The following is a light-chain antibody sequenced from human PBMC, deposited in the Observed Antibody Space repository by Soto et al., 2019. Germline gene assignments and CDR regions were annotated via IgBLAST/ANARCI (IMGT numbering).Light chain of an antibody. CDR1: QDIGIY. J-gene: IGKJ1*01. V-gene: IGKV1-9*01. Sequence: IQLTQSPSSLSASVGDRVTITCRASQDIGIYLAWYQQKPGKAPNLLIYAASGLQRGVPSRFSGSGSGTDFTLTIRSLQPEDFATYHCQQLSSYPVTFGQGTKVDIK. CDR2: AAS. CDR3: QQLSSYPVT.